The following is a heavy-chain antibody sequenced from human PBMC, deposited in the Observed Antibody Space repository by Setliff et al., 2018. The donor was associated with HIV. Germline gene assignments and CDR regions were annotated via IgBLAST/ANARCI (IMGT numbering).Heavy chain of an antibody. V-gene: IGHV4-61*02. CDR1: GGSISSGSYY. Sequence: PSETLSLTGTVPGGSISSGSYYWSWIRQPAGKGLEWIGRIYTSGSTNYNPSLKSRVTISVDTSKNQFSLKLSSVTAADTAVYYCAGSWSGYPLSFGYWGQGTLVTAPQ. D-gene: IGHD3-3*01. J-gene: IGHJ4*02. CDR2: IYTSGST. CDR3: AGSWSGYPLSFGY.